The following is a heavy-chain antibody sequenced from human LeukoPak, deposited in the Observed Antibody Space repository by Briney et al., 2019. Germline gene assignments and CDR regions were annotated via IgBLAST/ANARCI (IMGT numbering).Heavy chain of an antibody. J-gene: IGHJ3*02. CDR1: GGSISSGGYY. D-gene: IGHD3-10*01. V-gene: IGHV4-31*03. CDR3: ARVPEGGYGSGSYYNAVDI. Sequence: SETLSLTCTVSGGSISSGGYYWSWIRQHPGKGLEWIGYIYYSGFTYYNPSLKSRVTILVDTSKNQFSLKLSSVTAADTAVYYCARVPEGGYGSGSYYNAVDIWGQGTMVTVSS. CDR2: IYYSGFT.